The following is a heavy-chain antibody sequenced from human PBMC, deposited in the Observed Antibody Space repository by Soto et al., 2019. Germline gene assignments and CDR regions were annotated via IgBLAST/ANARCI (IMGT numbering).Heavy chain of an antibody. Sequence: QVQLVQSGAEVKKPGSSVKVSCQASGGTFSSYAISCVRQAPGQGLEWMGGIIPIFGTANYAQKFQGRVTITADESTSTAYMELSSLRSEYTAVYYWAREGNRLRWFYFDYWGQGTLVTVSS. V-gene: IGHV1-69*12. D-gene: IGHD4-17*01. CDR2: IIPIFGTA. CDR3: AREGNRLRWFYFDY. CDR1: GGTFSSYA. J-gene: IGHJ4*02.